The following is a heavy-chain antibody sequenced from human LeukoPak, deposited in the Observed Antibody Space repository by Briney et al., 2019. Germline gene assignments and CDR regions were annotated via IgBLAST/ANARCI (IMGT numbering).Heavy chain of an antibody. CDR1: GYTFTSYY. D-gene: IGHD6-19*01. CDR3: AKGPIAVAGLYGMDV. J-gene: IGHJ6*02. CDR2: INPSGGST. Sequence: ASVKVSCKASGYTFTSYYMHWVRQAPGQGLEWMGIINPSGGSTSYAQKFQGRVTMTRDTSTSTVYMELSSLRAEDTAVYYCAKGPIAVAGLYGMDVWGQGTTVAVSS. V-gene: IGHV1-46*01.